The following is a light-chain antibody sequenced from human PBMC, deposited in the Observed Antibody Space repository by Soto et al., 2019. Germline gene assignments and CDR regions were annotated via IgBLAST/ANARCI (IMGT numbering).Light chain of an antibody. CDR3: QVRDVWPS. CDR2: DAS. V-gene: IGKV3-11*01. J-gene: IGKJ1*01. CDR1: QSVSTS. Sequence: IVFTQSPGTLALSPGESAVLSCRASQSVSTSLAWYQHKPGQAPRLFIYDASKRATGIPARCAGSGSGTDFSLTISSLEPEDIAVYYCQVRDVWPSFGQGTKVEIK.